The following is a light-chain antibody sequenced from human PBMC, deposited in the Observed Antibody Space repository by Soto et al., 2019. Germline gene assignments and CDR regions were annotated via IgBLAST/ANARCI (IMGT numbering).Light chain of an antibody. CDR3: HHCNPSART. J-gene: IGKJ1*01. CDR2: TAS. V-gene: IGKV1-5*03. CDR1: QSVCRW. Sequence: DIPMTQSPSTLSASVGDRVTITGRATQSVCRWLALNQQKTGKAPKLLIYTASILEPGVSSRISGGGSGTGCTLTISILQPDSCATSLGHHCNPSARTCGQGTKVDVK.